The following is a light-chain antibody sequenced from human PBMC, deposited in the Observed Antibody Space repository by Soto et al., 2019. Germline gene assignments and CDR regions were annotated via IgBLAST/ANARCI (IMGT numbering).Light chain of an antibody. Sequence: EIVLTQSPATLSLSPGERATLSCRASQRVSSYLAWYHQKPGQAPRLLIYDASNRATGIPARFSGSGSGTDFTLTISSLEPEDFAVYYCQQRSNWPRFTFGPGTKVDIK. J-gene: IGKJ3*01. CDR3: QQRSNWPRFT. CDR1: QRVSSY. V-gene: IGKV3-11*01. CDR2: DAS.